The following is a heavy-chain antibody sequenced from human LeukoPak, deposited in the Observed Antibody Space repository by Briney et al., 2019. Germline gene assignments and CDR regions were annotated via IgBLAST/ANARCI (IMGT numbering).Heavy chain of an antibody. CDR2: ISAYNGNT. J-gene: IGHJ4*02. CDR1: GYTFTSYG. D-gene: IGHD3-16*02. V-gene: IGHV1-18*01. Sequence: GASVKVSCKASGYTFTSYGISWVRQAPGQGLEWMGWISAYNGNTNYAQKLQGRVTMTTDTSTSTAYMELRSLRSDDTAVYYCARTSTKYYVWGSHPSFGYWGQGTLVTVSS. CDR3: ARTSTKYYVWGSHPSFGY.